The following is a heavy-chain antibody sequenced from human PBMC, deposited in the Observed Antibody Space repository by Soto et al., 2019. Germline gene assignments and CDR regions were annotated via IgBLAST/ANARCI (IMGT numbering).Heavy chain of an antibody. D-gene: IGHD3-10*01. Sequence: QVPLVQSGAEVKKPGASVKVSCKASGYMFISYGINWVRQAPGQGLAWMGWIRPYNGDTKYAQNLQGRVTMTTDTSTSTAYMEMMSLRSDDTAVYYCVRHLDASGSYYTDYWGPGTLVTVSS. J-gene: IGHJ4*02. CDR2: IRPYNGDT. V-gene: IGHV1-18*01. CDR3: VRHLDASGSYYTDY. CDR1: GYMFISYG.